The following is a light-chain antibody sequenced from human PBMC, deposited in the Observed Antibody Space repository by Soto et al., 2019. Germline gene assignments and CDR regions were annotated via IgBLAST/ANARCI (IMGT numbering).Light chain of an antibody. CDR2: EVT. CDR3: TSYTSSNTLGV. J-gene: IGLJ1*01. Sequence: ALTQPASVSGSPGQSITISCTGASSDVGGYNYVSWYQQHPGQAPKLMIYEVTNRPSGVSNRFSGSRSGNTASLTISGLQADDEADYYCTSYTSSNTLGVFGTGTKVTVL. CDR1: SSDVGGYNY. V-gene: IGLV2-14*01.